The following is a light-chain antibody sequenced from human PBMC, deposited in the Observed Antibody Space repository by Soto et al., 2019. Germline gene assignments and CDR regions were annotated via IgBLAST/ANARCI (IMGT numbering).Light chain of an antibody. Sequence: QPVLTQSPSASASPGASVRLTCTLSSGHSSYAIAWHQQQPEKGPRYLMKLNSDGRHSKGDGIPDRFSGSSSGAERYLTISSLQSEDEADYYCQTWGTGIHVVFGGGTKVTVL. CDR1: SGHSSYA. V-gene: IGLV4-69*01. J-gene: IGLJ2*01. CDR3: QTWGTGIHVV. CDR2: LNSDGRH.